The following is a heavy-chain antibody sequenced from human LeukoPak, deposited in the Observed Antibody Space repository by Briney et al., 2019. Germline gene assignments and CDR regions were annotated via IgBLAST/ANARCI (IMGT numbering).Heavy chain of an antibody. CDR1: GFIFSDYW. D-gene: IGHD2/OR15-2a*01. CDR2: INSDGSGP. J-gene: IGHJ4*02. CDR3: TRDVYGLGDY. Sequence: QTGGSLRLSCAASGFIFSDYWMHWVRQAPEKGLTWVSKINSDGSGPDYAESVKGRFTISRDNAKNTVYLQMNSLRAEDTAIYYCTRDVYGLGDYWGQGALVTVSS. V-gene: IGHV3-74*01.